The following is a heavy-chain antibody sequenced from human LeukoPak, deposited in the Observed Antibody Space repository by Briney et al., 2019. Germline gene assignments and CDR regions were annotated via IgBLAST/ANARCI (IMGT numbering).Heavy chain of an antibody. CDR1: GFSFSSTW. D-gene: IGHD4/OR15-4a*01. CDR2: INSDGST. J-gene: IGHJ4*02. CDR3: ARRAGAYSHPYDY. Sequence: GGSLRLSCAASGFSFSSTWMHWVRQVPGKGLVWVSRINSDGSTIYADSVKGRFTISRDNSKNTLYLQMNSLRAEDTAVYYCARRAGAYSHPYDYWGQGTLVTVSS. V-gene: IGHV3-74*01.